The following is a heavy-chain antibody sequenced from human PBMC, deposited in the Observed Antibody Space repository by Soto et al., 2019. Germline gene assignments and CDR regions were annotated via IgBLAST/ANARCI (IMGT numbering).Heavy chain of an antibody. CDR3: AREQQWLVPGMDV. D-gene: IGHD6-19*01. V-gene: IGHV1-2*02. CDR1: GYTFTGYY. CDR2: INPNSGGT. J-gene: IGHJ6*02. Sequence: ASVKVSCKASGYTFTGYYMHWVRQAPGQGLEWMGWINPNSGGTNYAQKFQGRVTMTRDTSISTAYMELSRLRSDDTAVYYCAREQQWLVPGMDVWGQGTTVTVSS.